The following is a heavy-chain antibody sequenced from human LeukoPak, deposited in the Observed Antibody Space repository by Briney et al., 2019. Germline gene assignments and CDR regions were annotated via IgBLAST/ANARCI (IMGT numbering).Heavy chain of an antibody. Sequence: KPGGSLRLSCAASGFTFSSYSMNWVRQAPGKGLEWVSSISISSSYIYYADSVKGRFTISRDNAKNSLYLQMNSLRAEDTAVYYCARSSGYYGHDAFDIWGQGTMVTVSS. CDR3: ARSSGYYGHDAFDI. CDR2: ISISSSYI. V-gene: IGHV3-21*01. D-gene: IGHD3-22*01. J-gene: IGHJ3*02. CDR1: GFTFSSYS.